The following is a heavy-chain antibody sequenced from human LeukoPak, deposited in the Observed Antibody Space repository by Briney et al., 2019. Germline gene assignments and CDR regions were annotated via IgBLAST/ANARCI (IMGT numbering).Heavy chain of an antibody. V-gene: IGHV1-69*05. Sequence: ASVKVSCKTSRGTFNSYAINWVRQAPGQGLEWMGGIIPRLGTTKYIQKVQGRMTITTDESTTTAYMELSSLRSEDTAVYYCAADGTDWGQGTLVTVSS. CDR2: IIPRLGTT. CDR3: AADGTD. CDR1: RGTFNSYA. J-gene: IGHJ4*02.